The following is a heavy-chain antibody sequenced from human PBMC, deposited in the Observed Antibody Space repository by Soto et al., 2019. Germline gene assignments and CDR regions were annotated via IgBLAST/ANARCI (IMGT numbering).Heavy chain of an antibody. Sequence: SETLSLTCAVYGGSFSGYYWSWIRQPPGKGLEWIGEINHSGSTNYNPSLKSRVTISVDTSKNQFSLKLSSVTAADTAVYYCAGLWWLQYYYGMDVWGQGTTVTVS. CDR2: INHSGST. CDR1: GGSFSGYY. D-gene: IGHD5-12*01. J-gene: IGHJ6*02. V-gene: IGHV4-34*01. CDR3: AGLWWLQYYYGMDV.